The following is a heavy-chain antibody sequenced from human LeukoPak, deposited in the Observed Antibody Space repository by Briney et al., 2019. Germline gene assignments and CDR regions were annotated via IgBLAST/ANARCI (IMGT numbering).Heavy chain of an antibody. CDR3: AKDPPSYCSGGSCYPFPFDY. D-gene: IGHD2-15*01. CDR2: ISGSGGST. CDR1: GFTFSSYA. J-gene: IGHJ4*02. V-gene: IGHV3-23*01. Sequence: GGSLRLSCAASGFTFSSYAMSWVRQAPGKGLEWVSAISGSGGSTYYADSVKGRFTISRDNSKNTLYLQTNSLRAEDTAVYYCAKDPPSYCSGGSCYPFPFDYWGQGTLVTVSS.